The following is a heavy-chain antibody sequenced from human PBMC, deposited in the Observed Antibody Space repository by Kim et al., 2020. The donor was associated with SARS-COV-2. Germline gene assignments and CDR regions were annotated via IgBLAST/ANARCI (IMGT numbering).Heavy chain of an antibody. V-gene: IGHV3-30-3*01. CDR2: ISFDGDNN. D-gene: IGHD6-19*01. CDR1: GFTFSGYA. CDR3: VRARSGFTGGFDY. J-gene: IGHJ4*02. Sequence: GGSLRLSCGASGFTFSGYAMHWVRQAPGKGLEWMALISFDGDNNYYADSVKGRFTISRDNSKNTLYLEMISLRAEDTAVYYCVRARSGFTGGFDYWGQGTLVTVSS.